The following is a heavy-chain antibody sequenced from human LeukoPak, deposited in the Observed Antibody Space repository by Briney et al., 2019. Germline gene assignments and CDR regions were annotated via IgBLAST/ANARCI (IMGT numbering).Heavy chain of an antibody. V-gene: IGHV4-31*03. Sequence: SQTLSLTCTVSGDSISNGDFYWSWIRQHPGEGLEWIGHISYSGSAYYHPSLKSRVTISVDTSKNQFSLKLTSVTAADTAVYYCARDRWWVPLPAAVNGYYYYCGMDVWGQGTMVTVSS. J-gene: IGHJ6*02. CDR3: ARDRWWVPLPAAVNGYYYYCGMDV. CDR2: ISYSGSA. D-gene: IGHD2-2*01. CDR1: GDSISNGDFY.